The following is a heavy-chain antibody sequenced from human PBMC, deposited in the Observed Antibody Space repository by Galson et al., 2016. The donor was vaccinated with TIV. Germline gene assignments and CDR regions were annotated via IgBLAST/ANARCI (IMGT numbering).Heavy chain of an antibody. D-gene: IGHD3-10*01. CDR2: VTDSGST. CDR3: ARGRYESGSYYNNAFDI. J-gene: IGHJ3*02. CDR1: GGSFRGYY. Sequence: ETLSLTCEVYGGSFRGYYWSWIRQIPGKGLEWIGEVTDSGSTNYIPSLKSRLMMSADTSKNQFSLKLSSVTAADTAVYYCARGRYESGSYYNNAFDIWGQGTKVTVSS. V-gene: IGHV4-34*01.